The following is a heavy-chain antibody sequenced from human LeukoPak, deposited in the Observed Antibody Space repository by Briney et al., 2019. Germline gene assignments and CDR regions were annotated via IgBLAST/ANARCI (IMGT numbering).Heavy chain of an antibody. J-gene: IGHJ1*01. CDR2: ITPNADRT. D-gene: IGHD3-22*01. V-gene: IGHV3-23*01. CDR3: AIMHGYYDGSGYWVQ. CDR1: GFTFGSYG. Sequence: GGSLRLSLAASGFTFGSYGMTWVRQAPGKGRKWISFITPNADRTSYADSVEGRFTISRDNPRNTLYMQMNSLRDEDTALYYCAIMHGYYDGSGYWVQWGQGTLVTVSS.